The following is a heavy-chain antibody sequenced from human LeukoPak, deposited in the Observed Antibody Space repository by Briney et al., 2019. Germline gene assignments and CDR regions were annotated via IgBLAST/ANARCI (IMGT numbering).Heavy chain of an antibody. CDR3: ARAPFSNYLYYNMYV. D-gene: IGHD2/OR15-2a*01. Sequence: KPGGSLRLSCAASGFTFSSYWMHWVRQAPGKGLVWVSRINSDGSSTSYADSVKGRFTISRDNAKNTLYLQMNSLRAEDTAVYYCARAPFSNYLYYNMYVRGKGATVTVSS. CDR1: GFTFSSYW. CDR2: INSDGSST. V-gene: IGHV3-74*01. J-gene: IGHJ6*04.